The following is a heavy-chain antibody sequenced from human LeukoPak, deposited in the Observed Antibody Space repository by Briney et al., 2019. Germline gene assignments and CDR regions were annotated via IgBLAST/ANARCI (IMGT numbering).Heavy chain of an antibody. CDR3: ARARYSDGFGWFDY. CDR2: IYSRGNT. J-gene: IGHJ4*02. D-gene: IGHD5-18*01. CDR1: SGSITNYY. Sequence: SETLSLTCTVSSGSITNYYWDWFRPPPGQTLEWIGWIYSRGNTNYNPSLRSRVTVSVDMSRNQFSLRLPSMTAADTAVYYCARARYSDGFGWFDYWGQGALVTISS. V-gene: IGHV4-59*01.